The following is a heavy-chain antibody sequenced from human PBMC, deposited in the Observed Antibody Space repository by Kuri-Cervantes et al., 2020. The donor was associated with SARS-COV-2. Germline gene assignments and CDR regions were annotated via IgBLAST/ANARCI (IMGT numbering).Heavy chain of an antibody. Sequence: ESLKISCAASGFTFSSYAMSWVRQAPGKALEWVSAISDSGGSTYYADSGKGRFTISRDNSKNTLYLQMNSLRAEDTAVYYCAKCRKLGMLVVVIDFPCGMDVWGQGTTVTVSS. CDR1: GFTFSSYA. D-gene: IGHD3-22*01. J-gene: IGHJ6*02. CDR3: AKCRKLGMLVVVIDFPCGMDV. V-gene: IGHV3-23*01. CDR2: ISDSGGST.